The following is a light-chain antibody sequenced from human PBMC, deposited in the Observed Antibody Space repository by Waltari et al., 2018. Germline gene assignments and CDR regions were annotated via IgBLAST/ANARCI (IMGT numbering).Light chain of an antibody. J-gene: IGLJ3*02. CDR2: RND. CDR3: AAWDDTLNGRWE. CDR1: SSNIGSNI. V-gene: IGLV1-44*01. Sequence: QSVLTQPPSASATPGQRVTISCSGSSSNIGSNIVNWYQQVPGTTPKLLIYRNDQRPSGVPDRLSGSKSGTSASLAISGLRSEDEADYYCAAWDDTLNGRWEFGGGTKLTVL.